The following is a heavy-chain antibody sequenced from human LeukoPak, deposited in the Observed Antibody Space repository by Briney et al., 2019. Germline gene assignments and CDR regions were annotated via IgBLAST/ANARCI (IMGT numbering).Heavy chain of an antibody. Sequence: SETLSLTCAVYGGSFSGYYWSWIRQPPGKGLEWIGEINHSGSTNYNPSLKSRVTISVDTSKNQFSLQLNSVTPEDTAVYYCARDLQLGTNWFDPWGQGTLVTVSS. CDR2: INHSGST. CDR3: ARDLQLGTNWFDP. J-gene: IGHJ5*02. CDR1: GGSFSGYY. V-gene: IGHV4-34*01. D-gene: IGHD5-18*01.